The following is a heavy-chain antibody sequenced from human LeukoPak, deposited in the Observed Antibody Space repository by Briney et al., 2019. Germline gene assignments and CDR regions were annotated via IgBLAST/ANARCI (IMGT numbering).Heavy chain of an antibody. D-gene: IGHD6-19*01. CDR2: ISDSGGST. V-gene: IGHV3-23*01. J-gene: IGHJ6*03. Sequence: GGSLRLSCAVSGITLSNYGMSWVRQASGKGLEWVAGISDSGGSTNYADSVKGRFTISRDNPKNTLYLQMNSLRAEDTAVYYCARVAGNRAYYYMDVWGKGTTVTVSS. CDR1: GITLSNYG. CDR3: ARVAGNRAYYYMDV.